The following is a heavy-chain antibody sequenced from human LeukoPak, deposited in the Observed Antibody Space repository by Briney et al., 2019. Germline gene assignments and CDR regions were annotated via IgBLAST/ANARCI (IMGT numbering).Heavy chain of an antibody. CDR3: ASWGAPGVARTLLDFDY. CDR1: GFTFSSYW. J-gene: IGHJ4*02. D-gene: IGHD3-16*01. CDR2: INSDGSRT. Sequence: PGGTLRLSCAASGFTFSSYWMHWVRKAPAKGLGWVSRINSDGSRTSYADSVKGRFPISRDNAKNTLYLQMNSLRADDAAVYYCASWGAPGVARTLLDFDYWGQGTLVTVSS. V-gene: IGHV3-74*01.